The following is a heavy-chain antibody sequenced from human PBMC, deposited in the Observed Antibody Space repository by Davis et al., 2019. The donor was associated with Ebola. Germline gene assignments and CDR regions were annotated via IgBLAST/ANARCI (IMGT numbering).Heavy chain of an antibody. Sequence: MPSETLSLTCTVSGGSISTDYWSWIRQPPGKGLEWIGYISYTGSTNYNPSLKSRVTISVDTSKNQVSLKLSSVTAADTAVYYCARGALIPAAGTGKDFDYWGQGTLVTVSS. CDR2: ISYTGST. J-gene: IGHJ4*02. V-gene: IGHV4-59*12. CDR3: ARGALIPAAGTGKDFDY. CDR1: GGSISTDY. D-gene: IGHD6-13*01.